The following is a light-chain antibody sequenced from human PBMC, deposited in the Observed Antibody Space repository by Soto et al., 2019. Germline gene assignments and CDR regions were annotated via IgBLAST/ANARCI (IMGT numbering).Light chain of an antibody. CDR2: NNN. V-gene: IGLV1-44*01. CDR3: AAWDDSLTAWV. CDR1: SSNIGTNT. Sequence: QSVLTQPPSASGTSGQRVTIPCSGSSSNIGTNTVNWYQQLPGTAPKVLIYNNNQRPSGVPDRFSGSKSGSSASLATSGLQSEDEANYYCAAWDDSLTAWVFGGGTKLTVL. J-gene: IGLJ3*02.